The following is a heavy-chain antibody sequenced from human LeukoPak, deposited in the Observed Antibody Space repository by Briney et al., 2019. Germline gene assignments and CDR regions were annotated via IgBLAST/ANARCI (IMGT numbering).Heavy chain of an antibody. J-gene: IGHJ4*02. CDR2: IRNGGTTS. CDR1: GFTFSVYY. V-gene: IGHV3-11*04. CDR3: ARVFSHWGWPGDYYFDY. D-gene: IGHD3-16*01. Sequence: GGSLRLSCAGSGFTFSVYYMAWIRQAPGKGLEWLSYIRNGGTTSYSAGSARGGFTISRDNTKNSLYLQMNSLTVEDTAVYYCARVFSHWGWPGDYYFDYWGRGSLVTVSS.